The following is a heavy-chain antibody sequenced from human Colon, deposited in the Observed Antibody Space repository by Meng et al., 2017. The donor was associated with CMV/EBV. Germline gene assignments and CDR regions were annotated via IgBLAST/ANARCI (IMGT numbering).Heavy chain of an antibody. CDR3: RTGHYDRA. D-gene: IGHD3-16*01. Sequence: GGSLRLSCAASGFMLSNYEMIWVRQAPGKGLEWVSYISSSGATIYYADSVRGRFTISRDNAKNSLYLQMNSLRVEDTALYYCRTGHYDRAWGHGTLVTVSS. CDR2: ISSSGATI. V-gene: IGHV3-48*03. J-gene: IGHJ5*01. CDR1: GFMLSNYE.